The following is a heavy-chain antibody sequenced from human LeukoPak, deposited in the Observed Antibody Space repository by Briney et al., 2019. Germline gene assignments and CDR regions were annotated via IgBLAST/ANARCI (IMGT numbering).Heavy chain of an antibody. V-gene: IGHV4-38-2*02. Sequence: PSETLSLTCSVSGYSISSGYYWGWIRQPPGKGLEWIGSIYQSGTTSYNPSLKSRVTISVDTSKNQFSLKLSSVTAADTAVYYCAKTYYDILTGYGGPYYMDVWGKGTTVTVSS. CDR2: IYQSGTT. D-gene: IGHD3-9*01. J-gene: IGHJ6*03. CDR3: AKTYYDILTGYGGPYYMDV. CDR1: GYSISSGYY.